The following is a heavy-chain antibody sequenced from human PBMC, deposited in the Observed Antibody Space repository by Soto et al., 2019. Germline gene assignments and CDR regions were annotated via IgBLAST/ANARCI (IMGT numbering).Heavy chain of an antibody. CDR2: IYPGDSDT. CDR1: GYGFTSYW. D-gene: IGHD6-13*01. V-gene: IGHV5-51*01. CDR3: ARSLKQQLVPNYYYYGMDV. J-gene: IGHJ6*02. Sequence: PGESLKISCKGSGYGFTSYWIGWVRQMPGKGLEWMGIIYPGDSDTRYSPSFQGQVTISADKSISTAYLQWSSLKASDTAMYYCARSLKQQLVPNYYYYGMDVWGQGTTVTVSS.